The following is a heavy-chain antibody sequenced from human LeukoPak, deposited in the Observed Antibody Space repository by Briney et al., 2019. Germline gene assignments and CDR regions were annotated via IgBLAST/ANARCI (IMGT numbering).Heavy chain of an antibody. CDR2: ISGSGGTT. J-gene: IGHJ4*02. D-gene: IGHD6-19*01. CDR3: AKEVAGYFDY. CDR1: GFTFSSYA. V-gene: IGHV3-23*01. Sequence: GGSLRLSCAASGFTFSSYAMSWVRQAPGKGLEWVSGISGSGGTTSYADSVKGRFTISRDNSKNTLDLQMNSLKAEDTAVYYCAKEVAGYFDYWGQGTLVTVSS.